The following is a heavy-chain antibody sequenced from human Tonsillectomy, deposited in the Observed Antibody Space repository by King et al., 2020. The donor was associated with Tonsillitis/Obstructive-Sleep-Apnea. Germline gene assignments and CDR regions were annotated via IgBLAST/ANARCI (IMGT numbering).Heavy chain of an antibody. CDR3: ARKFCSGGSCYSYHYIDV. V-gene: IGHV4-39*01. J-gene: IGHJ6*03. Sequence: QLQESGPGLVKPSETLSLSCTVSGASISTNDFFWGWIRQPPGKGLEWSGSVYYRGTSHFNPSLKSRVSISVDTSKNQFSLKLTSVTASDTAVYYCARKFCSGGSCYSYHYIDVWGKGTPVTVSS. CDR1: GASISTNDFF. CDR2: VYYRGTS. D-gene: IGHD2-15*01.